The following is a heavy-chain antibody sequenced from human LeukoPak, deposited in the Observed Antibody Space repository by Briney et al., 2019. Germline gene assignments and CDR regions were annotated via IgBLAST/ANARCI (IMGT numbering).Heavy chain of an antibody. J-gene: IGHJ3*02. CDR3: AREAYYYDSSGYYPDNAFDI. Sequence: GGSLRFSCAASGFTFSSYAMGWVRQAPGKGLEWVSAISGSGGRTYYADSVKGRFTISRDNSKNTLYLQMNSLRAEDTAVYYCAREAYYYDSSGYYPDNAFDIWGQGTMVTVSS. CDR2: ISGSGGRT. CDR1: GFTFSSYA. D-gene: IGHD3-22*01. V-gene: IGHV3-23*01.